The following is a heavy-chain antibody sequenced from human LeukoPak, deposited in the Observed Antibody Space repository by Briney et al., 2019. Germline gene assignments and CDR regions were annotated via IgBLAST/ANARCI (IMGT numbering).Heavy chain of an antibody. V-gene: IGHV4-31*03. CDR2: IYYSGST. Sequence: SETLSLTCTVSGRSISSGGYYWSWIRQHPGKGLEWIGYIYYSGSTYYNPSVKSRVTISVDTSKNQFSLKLSSVTAADTAVYYCARAQTYMTTVVRYYFDYWGQGTLVTVSS. J-gene: IGHJ4*02. CDR3: ARAQTYMTTVVRYYFDY. CDR1: GRSISSGGYY. D-gene: IGHD4-23*01.